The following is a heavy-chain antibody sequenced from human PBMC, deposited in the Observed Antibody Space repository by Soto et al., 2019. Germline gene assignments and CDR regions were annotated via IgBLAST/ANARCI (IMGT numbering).Heavy chain of an antibody. CDR3: AKEGYSYGYSYYFDY. Sequence: EVQLLESGGGLVQPGGSLRLSCAASGFTFSSYAMSWVRQAPGKGLEWVSAISTSGGGTYYADSVKGRFTISRDNSKNTLYLQMNSLRAEDTAVFYCAKEGYSYGYSYYFDYWGQGTLLTVSS. CDR2: ISTSGGGT. D-gene: IGHD5-18*01. V-gene: IGHV3-23*01. J-gene: IGHJ4*02. CDR1: GFTFSSYA.